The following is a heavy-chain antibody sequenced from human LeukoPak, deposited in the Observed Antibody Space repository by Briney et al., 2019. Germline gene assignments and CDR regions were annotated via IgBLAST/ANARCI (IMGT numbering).Heavy chain of an antibody. V-gene: IGHV3-21*01. Sequence: PGGSLRLSCAASGFTFSSYSMNWVRQAPGKGLEWASSISSSSSYIYYADSVKGRFTISRDNSKNTLYLQMNSLRAEDTAVYYCAKGPDYYFDYWGQGTLVTVSS. CDR1: GFTFSSYS. J-gene: IGHJ4*02. CDR2: ISSSSSYI. CDR3: AKGPDYYFDY.